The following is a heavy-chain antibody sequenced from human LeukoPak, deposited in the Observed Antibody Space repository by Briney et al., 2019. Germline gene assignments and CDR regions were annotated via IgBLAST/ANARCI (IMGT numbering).Heavy chain of an antibody. CDR1: GFTFSSYA. CDR3: AKDGRRWRTLDY. CDR2: ISYDGSNK. D-gene: IGHD5-24*01. J-gene: IGHJ4*02. Sequence: GGSLRLSCAASGFTFSSYAMSWVRQAPGKGLEWVAVISYDGSNKYYADSVKGRFTISRDNSKNTLYLQMNSLRAEDTAVYYCAKDGRRWRTLDYWGQGTLVTVSS. V-gene: IGHV3-30*18.